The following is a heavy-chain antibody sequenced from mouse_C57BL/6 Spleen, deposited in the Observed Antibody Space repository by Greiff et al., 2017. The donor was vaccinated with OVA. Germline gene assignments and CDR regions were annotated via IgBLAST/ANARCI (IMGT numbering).Heavy chain of an antibody. V-gene: IGHV7-1*01. Sequence: EVKLMESGGGLVQSGRSLRLSCATSGFTFSDFYMEWVRQAPGKGLEWIAASRNKANDYTTEYSASVKGRFIVSRDTSQSILYRQMNALRAEDTAIYYCARDRAGAFDYWGQGTTLTVSS. CDR2: SRNKANDYTT. D-gene: IGHD1-1*02. J-gene: IGHJ2*01. CDR1: GFTFSDFY. CDR3: ARDRAGAFDY.